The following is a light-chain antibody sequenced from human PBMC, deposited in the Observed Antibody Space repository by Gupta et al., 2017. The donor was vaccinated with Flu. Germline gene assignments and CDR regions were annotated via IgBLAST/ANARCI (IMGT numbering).Light chain of an antibody. V-gene: IGKV1-5*03. CDR3: QQYNISSGWT. CDR2: KAS. J-gene: IGKJ1*01. Sequence: DIQMTQSPSTVSASVGDRVTITCRASQDIGSWLVWYQQKPGRAPKLLIYKASNLDTGVPSTFSGSGSGTEFSLTVTSLQPDDFATYYCQQYNISSGWTFGQGTKVDIK. CDR1: QDIGSW.